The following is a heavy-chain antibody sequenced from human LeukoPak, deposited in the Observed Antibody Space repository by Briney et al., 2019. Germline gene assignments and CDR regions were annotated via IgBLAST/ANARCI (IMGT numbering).Heavy chain of an antibody. V-gene: IGHV3-30-3*01. J-gene: IGHJ4*02. CDR1: GFTFSSYA. D-gene: IGHD6-19*01. CDR2: ISYDGSIK. Sequence: GGSLRLSCAASGFTFSSYAMHWVRQAPGKGLEWVAVISYDGSIKYYADSVRGRFTTSRDNSKNMLYLQMNSLSAEDTAVYYCARGPGYSSGWYVLSVDYWGQGTLVTVSS. CDR3: ARGPGYSSGWYVLSVDY.